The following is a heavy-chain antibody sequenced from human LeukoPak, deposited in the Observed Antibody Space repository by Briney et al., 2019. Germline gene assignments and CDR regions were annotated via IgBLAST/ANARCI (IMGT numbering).Heavy chain of an antibody. CDR2: IYYSGST. J-gene: IGHJ4*02. CDR1: GGSISSYY. V-gene: IGHV4-59*01. CDR3: ARSGVGPPVTEPFDY. Sequence: SETLSLTCSVSGGSISSYYWSWIRQPPGKGLEWIGYIYYSGSTNYTPSLRSRVTISVDTSKNQFSLKLSSVTAADTAVYYCARSGVGPPVTEPFDYWGQGTLVIVFS. D-gene: IGHD3-10*01.